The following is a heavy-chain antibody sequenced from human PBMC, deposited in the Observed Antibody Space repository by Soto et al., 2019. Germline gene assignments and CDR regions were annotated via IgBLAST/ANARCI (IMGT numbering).Heavy chain of an antibody. CDR2: ISSSSSTI. Sequence: GGSLRLSCAASGFTFSSYSMNWVRQAPGKGLEWVSYISSSSSTIYYADSVKGRFTISRDNAKNSLYLQMNSLRDEDTAVYYCARGILSNDRPTPYYYYGMDVWGQGTTVTVSS. D-gene: IGHD2-8*01. J-gene: IGHJ6*02. V-gene: IGHV3-48*02. CDR3: ARGILSNDRPTPYYYYGMDV. CDR1: GFTFSSYS.